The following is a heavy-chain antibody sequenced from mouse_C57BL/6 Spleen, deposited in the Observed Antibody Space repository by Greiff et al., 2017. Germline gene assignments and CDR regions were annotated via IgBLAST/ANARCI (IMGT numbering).Heavy chain of an antibody. J-gene: IGHJ2*01. D-gene: IGHD1-1*01. CDR3: AVTTVREFDY. Sequence: QVQLKQPGAELVKPGASVKLSCKASGYTFTSYWMQWVKQRPGQGLEWIGEIDPSDSYTNYNQKFKGKATLTVDTSSSTAYMQLSSLTSEDSAVYYCAVTTVREFDYWGQGTTLTVSS. V-gene: IGHV1-50*01. CDR1: GYTFTSYW. CDR2: IDPSDSYT.